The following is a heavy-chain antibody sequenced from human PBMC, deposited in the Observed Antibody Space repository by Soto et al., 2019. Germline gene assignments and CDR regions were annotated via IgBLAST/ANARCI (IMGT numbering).Heavy chain of an antibody. CDR2: IYYSGST. CDR3: ASSITTHPYDY. V-gene: IGHV4-61*01. J-gene: IGHJ4*02. D-gene: IGHD1-1*01. Sequence: QVQLQESGPGLVKPSETLSLTCTVSGGSVSSGSYYWSWIRQPPGKGLDWIGYIYYSGSTNYNPSLKSRVTISVDTSKNQFSLKLSSVTAADTAVYYCASSITTHPYDYWGQGTLVTVSS. CDR1: GGSVSSGSYY.